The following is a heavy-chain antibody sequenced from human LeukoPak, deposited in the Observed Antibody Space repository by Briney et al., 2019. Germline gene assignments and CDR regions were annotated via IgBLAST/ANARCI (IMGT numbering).Heavy chain of an antibody. CDR3: ATQTNYYDSSGSMRYAFDI. CDR1: GYSFNTYW. Sequence: GESLKISCKGSGYSFNTYWIGWVRQMPGKGLEWMGIIYPGDSDTRYSPSFQGQVTISADKSINNAYLQWSSLKASDTAMYYCATQTNYYDSSGSMRYAFDIWGQGTMVTVSS. CDR2: IYPGDSDT. D-gene: IGHD3-22*01. J-gene: IGHJ3*02. V-gene: IGHV5-51*01.